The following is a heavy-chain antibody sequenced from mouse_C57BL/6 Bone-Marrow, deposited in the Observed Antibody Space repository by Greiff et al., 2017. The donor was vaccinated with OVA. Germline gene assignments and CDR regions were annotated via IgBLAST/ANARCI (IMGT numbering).Heavy chain of an antibody. CDR3: TSSAHFDY. D-gene: IGHD6-1*01. CDR1: GFNIKDDN. V-gene: IGHV14-4*01. Sequence: VQLQQSGAELVRPGASVKLSCTASGFNIKDDNMHWVKQRPEQGLEWIGWIDPENGDTEYASKFKGKATITGDQSSNSAYLQLSSLTSVVTAVYYCTSSAHFDYWGQGTTLTVSS. CDR2: IDPENGDT. J-gene: IGHJ2*01.